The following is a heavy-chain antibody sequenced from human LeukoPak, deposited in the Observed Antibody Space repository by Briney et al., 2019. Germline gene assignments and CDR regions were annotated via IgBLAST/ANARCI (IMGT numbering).Heavy chain of an antibody. CDR1: GFIFNNYG. Sequence: GSLRLSCAASGFIFNNYGLIWVRQAPGKGLEWVSAISNDGGGTNYADFVKGRFTIFRDNSKNTLFLQMNSLRAEDTALYYCAKGSSGYFVDLWGQGTLVTVSS. CDR3: AKGSSGYFVDL. CDR2: ISNDGGGT. D-gene: IGHD3-22*01. J-gene: IGHJ5*02. V-gene: IGHV3-23*01.